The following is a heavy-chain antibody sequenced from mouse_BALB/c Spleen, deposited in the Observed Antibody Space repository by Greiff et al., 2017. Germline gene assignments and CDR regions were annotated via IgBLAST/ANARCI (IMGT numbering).Heavy chain of an antibody. J-gene: IGHJ3*01. CDR3: ARKDKEGFAY. V-gene: IGHV5-6-5*01. Sequence: EVHLVESGGGLVKPGGSLKLSCAASGFTFSSYAMSWVRQTPEKRLEWVASISSGGSTYYPDSVKGRFTISRDNARNILYLQMSSLRSEDTAMYYCARKDKEGFAYWGQGTLVTVSA. CDR1: GFTFSSYA. CDR2: ISSGGST.